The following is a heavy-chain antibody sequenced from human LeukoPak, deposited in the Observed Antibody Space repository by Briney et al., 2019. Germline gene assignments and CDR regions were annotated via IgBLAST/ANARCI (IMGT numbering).Heavy chain of an antibody. V-gene: IGHV1-8*01. CDR1: GYTLTSYD. CDR3: AREGGYSYGHYYYYYYGMDV. Sequence: ASVKVSCKASGYTLTSYDINWVRQATGQGLEWMGWMNPDSGNTGYAQKFQGRVTMTRNTSISTAYMELSSLRSEDTAVYYCAREGGYSYGHYYYYYYGMDVWGQGTTVTVSS. J-gene: IGHJ6*02. D-gene: IGHD5-18*01. CDR2: MNPDSGNT.